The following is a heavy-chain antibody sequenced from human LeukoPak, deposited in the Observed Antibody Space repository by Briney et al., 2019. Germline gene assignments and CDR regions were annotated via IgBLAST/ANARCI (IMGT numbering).Heavy chain of an antibody. CDR3: AREASGYFDWLPHNWFDP. V-gene: IGHV1-3*01. CDR2: INAGNGNT. Sequence: GASVKVSCKASGYTFTSYAMHWVRQAPGQRLEWMGWINAGNGNTKYSQKFQGRVTITRDTSASTAYMELSSLRSEDTAVYYCAREASGYFDWLPHNWFDPWGQGTLVTVSS. CDR1: GYTFTSYA. J-gene: IGHJ5*02. D-gene: IGHD3-9*01.